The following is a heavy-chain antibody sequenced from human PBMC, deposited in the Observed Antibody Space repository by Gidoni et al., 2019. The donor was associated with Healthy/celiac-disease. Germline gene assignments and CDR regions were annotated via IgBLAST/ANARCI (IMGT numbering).Heavy chain of an antibody. D-gene: IGHD3-10*01. J-gene: IGHJ4*02. CDR2: IYHSGST. CDR1: GYSISSGYY. V-gene: IGHV4-38-2*01. Sequence: QVQLQESGPGLVKPSETLSLTCAVSGYSISSGYYWGWIRQPPGKGLEWIGSIYHSGSTYYNPSLKSRVTISVDTSKNQFSLKLSSVTAADTAVYYCARLRGSGDYWGQGTLVTVSS. CDR3: ARLRGSGDY.